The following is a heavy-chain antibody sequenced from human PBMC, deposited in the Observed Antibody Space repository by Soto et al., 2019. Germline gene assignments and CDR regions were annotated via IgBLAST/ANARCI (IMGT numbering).Heavy chain of an antibody. D-gene: IGHD3-3*01. J-gene: IGHJ5*02. Sequence: SETLSLTCAVYGGSFSGYYWSWIRQPPGKGLEWIGEINHSGSTNYNPSLKSRVTISVDTSKNQFSLKLSSVTAADTAVYYCARATQLYDFWIGYEFGWFDPWGQGTLVTVSS. CDR2: INHSGST. V-gene: IGHV4-34*01. CDR1: GGSFSGYY. CDR3: ARATQLYDFWIGYEFGWFDP.